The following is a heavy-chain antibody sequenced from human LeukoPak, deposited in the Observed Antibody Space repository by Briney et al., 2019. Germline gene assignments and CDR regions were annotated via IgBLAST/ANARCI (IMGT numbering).Heavy chain of an antibody. J-gene: IGHJ4*02. D-gene: IGHD5-24*01. CDR2: ISSSSGTI. Sequence: PGGSLRLSCAASGFTFSSYSMNWVRQAPGKGLEWVSYISSSSGTIYYADSVKGRFTISRDNAKNSLYLQMNSLRAEDTAVYYCAKGDGYNPRYYWGQGTLVTVSS. CDR1: GFTFSSYS. V-gene: IGHV3-48*01. CDR3: AKGDGYNPRYY.